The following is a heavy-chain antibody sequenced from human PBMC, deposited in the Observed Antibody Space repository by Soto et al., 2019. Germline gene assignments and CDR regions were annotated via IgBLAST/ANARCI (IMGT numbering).Heavy chain of an antibody. J-gene: IGHJ4*02. CDR3: EREYSWAVVAPVY. CDR1: GFTFSSYT. CDR2: ISPEGSAK. Sequence: QVQLVESGGGVVQPGRSLRLSCAASGFTFSSYTMHWVRQTPGTGLEWVAFISPEGSAKYYADSVKGRFTISSDNSKNTLYLQMNSLRAEDTSVYYCEREYSWAVVAPVYWGQGTLVTVSS. D-gene: IGHD3-22*01. V-gene: IGHV3-30-3*01.